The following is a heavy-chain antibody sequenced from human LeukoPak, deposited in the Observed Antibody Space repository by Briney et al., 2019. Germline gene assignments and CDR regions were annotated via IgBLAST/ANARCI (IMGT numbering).Heavy chain of an antibody. D-gene: IGHD3-16*01. J-gene: IGHJ3*02. CDR3: ARDNPARVGVPDAFDI. Sequence: GGSLRLSCAASGFTFSSYAMHWVRQAPGKGLEWVAVISYDGSNKYYADSVKGRFTISRDNSKNTLYLQMNSLRAEDTAVYYCARDNPARVGVPDAFDIWGQGTMVTVSS. CDR2: ISYDGSNK. V-gene: IGHV3-30-3*01. CDR1: GFTFSSYA.